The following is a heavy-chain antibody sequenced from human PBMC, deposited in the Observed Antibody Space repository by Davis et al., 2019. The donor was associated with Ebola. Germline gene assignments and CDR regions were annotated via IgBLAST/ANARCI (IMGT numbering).Heavy chain of an antibody. V-gene: IGHV1-2*02. CDR3: ARDQSSGWPDAFDI. CDR2: INPNSGGT. J-gene: IGHJ3*02. Sequence: ASVKVSCKASGYTFTGYYMHWVRQAPGQGLEWMGWINPNSGGTNYAQKFQGRVTMTRDTSISTAYMELSRLRSDDTAVYYCARDQSSGWPDAFDIWGQGTMVTVSS. CDR1: GYTFTGYY. D-gene: IGHD6-19*01.